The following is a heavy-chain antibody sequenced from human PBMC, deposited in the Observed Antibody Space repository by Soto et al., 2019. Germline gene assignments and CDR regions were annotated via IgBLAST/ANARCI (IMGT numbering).Heavy chain of an antibody. D-gene: IGHD6-6*01. CDR3: ARNGSPGPSTASYYYYGMDV. Sequence: SVKVSCKASGGTFSSYAISWVRQAPGQGLEWMGGIIPIFGTANYAQKFQGRVTITADESTSTAYMELSSLRSEDTAVYYCARNGSPGPSTASYYYYGMDVWGQGTTVTVSS. CDR1: GGTFSSYA. J-gene: IGHJ6*02. CDR2: IIPIFGTA. V-gene: IGHV1-69*13.